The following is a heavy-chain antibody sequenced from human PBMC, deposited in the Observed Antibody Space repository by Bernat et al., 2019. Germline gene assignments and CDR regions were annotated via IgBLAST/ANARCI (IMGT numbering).Heavy chain of an antibody. V-gene: IGHV1-46*01. CDR2: INPSGGTT. Sequence: QVQLLQSGAEEKKPGASVKVSCKASGYTFISYSMHWVRQAPGQGLEWMGIINPSGGTTTYAQNFQGRVTMSRDTSTSTVSMELSSLRSEDTAVYYCVRDFSSSPASSDYWGQGTLVTVSS. J-gene: IGHJ4*02. CDR3: VRDFSSSPASSDY. CDR1: GYTFISYS. D-gene: IGHD6-6*01.